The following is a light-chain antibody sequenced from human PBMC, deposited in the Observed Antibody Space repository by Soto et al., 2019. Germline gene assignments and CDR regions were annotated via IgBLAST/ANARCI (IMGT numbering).Light chain of an antibody. V-gene: IGKV1-5*03. CDR3: QQYTSYPSIT. J-gene: IGKJ5*01. CDR1: QSISSW. Sequence: DIQMTQSPSTLSASVGDRVTITCRASQSISSWLAWYQQKPGKAPKLLIYKASSLESGVPSRFSGSRSRKEFTLTISCLQPDDFATYYCQQYTSYPSITFGQGTRLEIK. CDR2: KAS.